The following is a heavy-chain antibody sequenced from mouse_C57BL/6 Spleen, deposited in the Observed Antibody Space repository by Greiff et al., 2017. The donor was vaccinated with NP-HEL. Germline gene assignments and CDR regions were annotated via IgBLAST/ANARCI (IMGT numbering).Heavy chain of an antibody. CDR2: ISYSGST. Sequence: EVKLQESGPGLVKPSQSLSLTCTVTGYSITSGYGWNWIRQFPGNKLEWMGYISYSGSTNYNPSLKSRFSITRDTSKNQFFLQLNSVTTEDTATYDCARTARIKYWGQGTTLTVSS. D-gene: IGHD1-2*01. CDR3: ARTARIKY. J-gene: IGHJ2*01. V-gene: IGHV3-2*02. CDR1: GYSITSGYG.